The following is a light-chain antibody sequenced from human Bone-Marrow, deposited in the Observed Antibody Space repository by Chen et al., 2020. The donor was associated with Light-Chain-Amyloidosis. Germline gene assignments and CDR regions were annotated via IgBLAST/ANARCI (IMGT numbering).Light chain of an antibody. CDR1: DLPTKY. J-gene: IGLJ2*01. Sequence: SYELTQPPSVSVSPGQTARTTCPGDDLPTKYAYWYQQKPGQAPVLVIHRDTERPSGISERFSGSSSGTIATLTISGVQAEDEADYHCQSADSSGTYEVIFGGGTKLTVL. CDR3: QSADSSGTYEVI. V-gene: IGLV3-25*03. CDR2: RDT.